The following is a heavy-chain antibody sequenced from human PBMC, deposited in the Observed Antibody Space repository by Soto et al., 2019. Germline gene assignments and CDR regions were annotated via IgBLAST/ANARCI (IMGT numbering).Heavy chain of an antibody. CDR3: AKDLGHCTGGSCYSGFDY. V-gene: IGHV3-30*18. Sequence: QVQLVESGGGVVQPGRSLRLSCAASGFTFSNYGMHWVRQAPGKGLEWVAVESYDGSNKYYADSVKGRFTISRDNSKNTLYLQVNSLGAEYTAVYYCAKDLGHCTGGSCYSGFDYWGQGTLVIVSS. CDR2: ESYDGSNK. CDR1: GFTFSNYG. J-gene: IGHJ4*02. D-gene: IGHD2-15*01.